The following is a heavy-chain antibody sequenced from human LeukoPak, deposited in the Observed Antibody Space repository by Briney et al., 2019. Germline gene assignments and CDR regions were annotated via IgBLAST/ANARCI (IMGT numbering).Heavy chain of an antibody. D-gene: IGHD6-13*01. CDR1: GFTFSSFG. CDR3: AKDAAGSSSWANY. J-gene: IGHJ4*02. V-gene: IGHV3-33*06. Sequence: GGSLRLSCAASGFTFSSFGMHWVRQAPGKGLEWVAVIWYDGSNKYYADSVKGRFTISRDNSKNTLSRQKNSLRAEDTAVYYCAKDAAGSSSWANYWGQGALVTVSS. CDR2: IWYDGSNK.